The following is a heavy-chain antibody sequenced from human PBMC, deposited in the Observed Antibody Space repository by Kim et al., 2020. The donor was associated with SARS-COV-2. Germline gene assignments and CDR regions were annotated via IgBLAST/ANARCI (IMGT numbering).Heavy chain of an antibody. CDR1: GGSISSSTYY. J-gene: IGHJ4*01. CDR2: VKHNGGT. V-gene: IGHV4-39*01. D-gene: IGHD1-1*01. CDR3: RRGEVGTMMDH. Sequence: SETLSLTCTVSGGSISSSTYYWVWIRQPPGEGLEWIGTVKHNGGTYYNPSLKGRVAISLEMSKNQFSLRLNSVTVADTAVYYCRRGEVGTMMDHWGHGTLVSVSP.